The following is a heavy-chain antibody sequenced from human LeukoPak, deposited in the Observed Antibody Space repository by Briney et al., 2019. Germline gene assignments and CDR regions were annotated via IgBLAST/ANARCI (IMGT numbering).Heavy chain of an antibody. CDR2: MNPNSGNT. CDR1: GYTLTELS. V-gene: IGHV1-8*03. CDR3: ARTYMTTGICYYYYMDV. Sequence: ASVKVSCKVSGYTLTELSMHWVRQATGQGLEWMGWMNPNSGNTGYAQKFQGRVTITRNTSISTAYMELSSLRSDDTAVYYCARTYMTTGICYYYYMDVWGKGTTVTVSS. D-gene: IGHD4-17*01. J-gene: IGHJ6*03.